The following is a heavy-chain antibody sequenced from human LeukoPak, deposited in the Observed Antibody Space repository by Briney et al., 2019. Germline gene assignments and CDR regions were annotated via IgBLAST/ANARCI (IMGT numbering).Heavy chain of an antibody. CDR3: ARLPTVTFLDY. CDR2: IYHSGST. CDR1: GGSISSGGYY. Sequence: QTLSLTCTVSGGSISSGGYYWSWIRQPPGKGLEWIGYIYHSGSTYYNPSLKSRVTISVDRSKNQFSLKLSSVTAADTAVYYCARLPTVTFLDYWGQGTLVTVSS. J-gene: IGHJ4*02. D-gene: IGHD4-11*01. V-gene: IGHV4-30-2*01.